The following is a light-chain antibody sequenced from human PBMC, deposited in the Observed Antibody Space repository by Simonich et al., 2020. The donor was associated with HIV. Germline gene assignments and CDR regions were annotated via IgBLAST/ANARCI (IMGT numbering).Light chain of an antibody. CDR3: QTWGTGFWV. J-gene: IGLJ3*02. CDR2: LNSDGSH. CDR1: SGHSSYA. Sequence: QLVLTQSPSASASLGASVKLTCTLSSGHSSYAIAWHQQRPAKGPRYLRKLNSDGSHSKGDGIPDRFSGSSSGAERYLTISSLQSEDEADYYCQTWGTGFWVFGGGTKLTVL. V-gene: IGLV4-69*01.